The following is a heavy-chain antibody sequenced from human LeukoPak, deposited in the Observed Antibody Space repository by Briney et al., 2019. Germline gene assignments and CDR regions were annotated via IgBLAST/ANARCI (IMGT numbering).Heavy chain of an antibody. J-gene: IGHJ4*02. Sequence: TGRSLRLSCAASGFTFSDYAMHWGRHAPGKGREWVSGISWNSGSIVYADSVKGRFTISRDNAKNSLNLQMNSLRAEDPALYYCAKLAAAGKHPFDYWGQGTLVTVSS. D-gene: IGHD6-13*01. CDR2: ISWNSGSI. CDR3: AKLAAAGKHPFDY. V-gene: IGHV3-9*01. CDR1: GFTFSDYA.